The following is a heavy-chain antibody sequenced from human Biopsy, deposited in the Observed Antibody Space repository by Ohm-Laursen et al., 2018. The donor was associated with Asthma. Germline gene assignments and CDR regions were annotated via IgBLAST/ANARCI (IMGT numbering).Heavy chain of an antibody. J-gene: IGHJ5*02. CDR1: GGYLTGHY. V-gene: IGHV4-59*06. Sequence: SETLSLTCTVYGGYLTGHYWNWIRQPPVKGLEWIGYIYYSGSTYYNPSLKSRVSISLDTSKNQFSLSLTSVTAADTAVYYCARTTYGDDGFDPWGQGTLVTVSS. CDR3: ARTTYGDDGFDP. CDR2: IYYSGST. D-gene: IGHD4-17*01.